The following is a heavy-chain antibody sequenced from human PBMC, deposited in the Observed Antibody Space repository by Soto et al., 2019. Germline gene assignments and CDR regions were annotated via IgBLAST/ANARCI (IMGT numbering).Heavy chain of an antibody. CDR3: ARDRPREGDYVLWVFDY. CDR2: IIPIFGTA. V-gene: IGHV1-69*13. Sequence: SVKVSCKASGGTFSSYAISWVRQAPGQGLEWMGGIIPIFGTANYAQKFQGRVTITADESTSTAYMELSSLRSEDTAVYYCARDRPREGDYVLWVFDYRGQGTLVTVSS. D-gene: IGHD4-17*01. J-gene: IGHJ4*02. CDR1: GGTFSSYA.